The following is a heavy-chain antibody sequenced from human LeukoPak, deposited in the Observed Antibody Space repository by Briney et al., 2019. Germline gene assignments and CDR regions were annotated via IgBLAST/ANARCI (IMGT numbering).Heavy chain of an antibody. J-gene: IGHJ3*02. V-gene: IGHV4-39*01. CDR3: ASDFTIFGVVLSAFNI. Sequence: SETLSLTCTVSGGSISSSGYYWGWIRQPPGKGLEWIGSLSYSGSTYYYPSLKSRVTMSVDTSKNQFSLKLSSVTAADTAVYYCASDFTIFGVVLSAFNIWGRGRMVTVSS. CDR2: LSYSGST. CDR1: GGSISSSGYY. D-gene: IGHD3-3*01.